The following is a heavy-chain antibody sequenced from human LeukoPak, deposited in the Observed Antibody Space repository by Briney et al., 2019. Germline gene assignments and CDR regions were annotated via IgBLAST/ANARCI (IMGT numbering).Heavy chain of an antibody. J-gene: IGHJ3*02. D-gene: IGHD3-10*01. CDR2: ISAYNGNT. V-gene: IGHV1-18*01. CDR3: ARVRLLWFGESSDALDI. Sequence: ASVTVSCKASGYTFTSYGISWVRQAPGQGLEWMGWISAYNGNTNYAQKLQGRVTMTTDTSTSTAYMELRSLRSDDTAVYYCARVRLLWFGESSDALDIWGQGTMVTVSS. CDR1: GYTFTSYG.